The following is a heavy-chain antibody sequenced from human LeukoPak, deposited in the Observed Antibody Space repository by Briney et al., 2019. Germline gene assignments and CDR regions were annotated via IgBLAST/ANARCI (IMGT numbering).Heavy chain of an antibody. V-gene: IGHV1-2*02. D-gene: IGHD6-6*01. Sequence: SVKVSCKATGYTFTDYYMHWVRQAPGQGLEWMGWINPNSGGTNYAQKFQGRVTMTRDTSISTAYMEVSRLRSDDTAVYYCARGPPGYSSSPADYWGQGTLVTVPS. CDR1: GYTFTDYY. J-gene: IGHJ4*02. CDR3: ARGPPGYSSSPADY. CDR2: INPNSGGT.